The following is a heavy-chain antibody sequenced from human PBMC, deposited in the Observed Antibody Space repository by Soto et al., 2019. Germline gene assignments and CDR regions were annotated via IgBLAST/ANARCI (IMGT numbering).Heavy chain of an antibody. CDR2: IYYSGST. V-gene: IGHV4-59*01. CDR3: ARVAGGSYAKLD. CDR1: GGSISSYY. J-gene: IGHJ4*02. D-gene: IGHD1-26*01. Sequence: QVQLQESGPGLVKPSETLSLTCTVSGGSISSYYWSWIRQPPGKGLEWIGYIYYSGSTNYNPSLTSHVTISVDSSKNQFSLKLSSVTAADTAVYYCARVAGGSYAKLDWGQGTLVTVSS.